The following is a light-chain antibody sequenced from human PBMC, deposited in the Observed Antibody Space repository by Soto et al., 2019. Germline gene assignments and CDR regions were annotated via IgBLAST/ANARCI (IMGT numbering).Light chain of an antibody. J-gene: IGKJ1*01. V-gene: IGKV3-20*01. CDR3: QQCATPPLT. CDR2: DAS. Sequence: EIVLTQSPGTLSLSPGERATLSCRASQSVSKNFLASYQHKPGQAPRLLIDDASNRATGIPDRFSGSGSGTDFSLTISSLEPEDSAVYYCQQCATPPLTFGQGTKVEIK. CDR1: QSVSKNF.